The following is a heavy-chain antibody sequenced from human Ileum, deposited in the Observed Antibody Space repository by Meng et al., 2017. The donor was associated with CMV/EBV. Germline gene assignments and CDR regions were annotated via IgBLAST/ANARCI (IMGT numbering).Heavy chain of an antibody. V-gene: IGHV4-4*07. CDR2: IHTSGTT. J-gene: IGHJ4*02. CDR3: AREKSSCTSSTCYGVDS. CDR1: DGSISSYY. Sequence: QVALKESDPGMVKPSETLSLTCTVSDGSISSYYWSWIRQSAGKGLEWIGRIHTSGTTNYNPSLKSRVTLSLDTSKDQFSLKLTSVTAADTAVYYCAREKSSCTSSTCYGVDSWGQGTLVTVSS. D-gene: IGHD2-2*01.